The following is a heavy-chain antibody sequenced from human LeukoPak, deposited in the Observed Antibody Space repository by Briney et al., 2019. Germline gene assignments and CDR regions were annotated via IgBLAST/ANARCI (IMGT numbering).Heavy chain of an antibody. V-gene: IGHV3-7*01. J-gene: IGHJ4*02. CDR3: ARDLSGIAGYTYGRGIDY. CDR1: GFTFSSHW. D-gene: IGHD5-18*01. CDR2: IKKDGSEK. Sequence: GGSLRLSCAASGFTFSSHWMSWVRQAPGKGLEWVANIKKDGSEKYYVDAAKGRFTISRDNAKTSLYLQMNSLRAEDTAVYYCARDLSGIAGYTYGRGIDYWGQGTLVTVSS.